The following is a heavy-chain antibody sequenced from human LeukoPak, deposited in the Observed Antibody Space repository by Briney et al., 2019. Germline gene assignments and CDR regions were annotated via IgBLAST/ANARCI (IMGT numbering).Heavy chain of an antibody. V-gene: IGHV4-39*07. D-gene: IGHD6-19*01. J-gene: IGHJ5*02. CDR2: IYYSGST. CDR1: GGSLGRSSYY. Sequence: PSETLSLTCTVSGGSLGRSSYYWGWIRQPPGKGLEWIGSIYYSGSTNYNSSLKSRGSISVDTSQDQFSLKLSSVTAADTAIYYCARGVAVAGKGLWLGQDNWFDPWGQGTLVTVSS. CDR3: ARGVAVAGKGLWLGQDNWFDP.